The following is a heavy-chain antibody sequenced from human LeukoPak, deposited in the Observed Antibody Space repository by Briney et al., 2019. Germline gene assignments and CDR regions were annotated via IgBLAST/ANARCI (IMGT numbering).Heavy chain of an antibody. Sequence: SETLSLTCAVYVGSFRVSYGSWIRNPPGKGLGWMGKINHSGSTNYNPSLKSRVTISVDTSKNQFSLKLSSVTAADTAVYYCARGRSYCSGGSCSRRAFDIWGQGTMVTVSS. CDR3: ARGRSYCSGGSCSRRAFDI. V-gene: IGHV4-34*01. CDR1: VGSFRVSY. D-gene: IGHD2-15*01. J-gene: IGHJ3*02. CDR2: INHSGST.